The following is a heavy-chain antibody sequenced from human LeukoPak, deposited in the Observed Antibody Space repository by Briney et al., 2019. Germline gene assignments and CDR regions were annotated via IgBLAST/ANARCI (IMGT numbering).Heavy chain of an antibody. J-gene: IGHJ4*02. CDR2: IKQDGSEK. CDR1: GFTFTSYW. D-gene: IGHD6-19*01. Sequence: GGSLRLSCAASGFTFTSYWLTWVRQAPGKGLEWVANIKQDGSEKYYVDSVKGRFTISRDNAKNSLYLQMNSLRVEDTAVYYCARVRLGALDFWGQGTLVTVSS. CDR3: ARVRLGALDF. V-gene: IGHV3-7*05.